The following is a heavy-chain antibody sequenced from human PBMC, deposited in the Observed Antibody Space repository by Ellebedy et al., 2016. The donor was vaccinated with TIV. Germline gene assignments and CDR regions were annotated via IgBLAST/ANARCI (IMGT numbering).Heavy chain of an antibody. D-gene: IGHD3-22*01. CDR3: ATYVGYYYDTSGFYGPFDF. Sequence: AASVKVSCKVSGYTVTELSMHWVRQAPGKGLEWIGGFDPENGETIYAQKFQGRVTVTEDTSTDTAYLELSSLRSEATAVYYCATYVGYYYDTSGFYGPFDFWGQGTLVIVSS. CDR1: GYTVTELS. J-gene: IGHJ4*02. CDR2: FDPENGET. V-gene: IGHV1-24*01.